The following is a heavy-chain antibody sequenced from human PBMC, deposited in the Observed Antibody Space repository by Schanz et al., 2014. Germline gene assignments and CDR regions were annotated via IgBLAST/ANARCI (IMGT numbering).Heavy chain of an antibody. CDR1: GYTFSSHG. CDR3: ARDLPYCDGGKCYSDGFDI. J-gene: IGHJ3*02. Sequence: QVQAVQSGAELKKPGASVKVSCKASGYTFSSHGIHWLRQAPGQSLEWMGWINTANGNAKYSANFQARFLITRNTSATTAYMELTNLRSEDTAVYYCARDLPYCDGGKCYSDGFDIWGQGTLVTISS. D-gene: IGHD2-21*01. V-gene: IGHV1-3*04. CDR2: INTANGNA.